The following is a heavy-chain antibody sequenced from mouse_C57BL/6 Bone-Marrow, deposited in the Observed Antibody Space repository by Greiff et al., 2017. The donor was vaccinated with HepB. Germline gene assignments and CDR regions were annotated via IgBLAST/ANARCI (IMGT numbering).Heavy chain of an antibody. Sequence: QVQLQQPGAELVKPGASVKLSCKASGYTFTSYWMHWVKQRPGQGLEWIGMIHPNSGSTNYNEKFKSKATLTVDKSSSTAYMQLSSLTSEDSAVYYCARYYYGSSSSGFAYWGQGTLVTVSA. CDR2: IHPNSGST. J-gene: IGHJ3*01. V-gene: IGHV1-64*01. CDR3: ARYYYGSSSSGFAY. CDR1: GYTFTSYW. D-gene: IGHD1-1*01.